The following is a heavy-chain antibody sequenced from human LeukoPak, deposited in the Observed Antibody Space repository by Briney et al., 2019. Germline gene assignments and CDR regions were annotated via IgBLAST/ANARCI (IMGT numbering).Heavy chain of an antibody. J-gene: IGHJ4*02. V-gene: IGHV3-33*01. CDR2: AWYDGNKR. CDR3: ARDRGHYNSGSILDY. Sequence: GKSQRLSCAASGFIFNSYGMHWVRQAPGKGLEWVAVAWYDGNKRYHAESVKGRFTISRDNSKNTLYLQMNSLRVEDTAVYYCARDRGHYNSGSILDYWGQGTQVTVSS. CDR1: GFIFNSYG. D-gene: IGHD3-10*01.